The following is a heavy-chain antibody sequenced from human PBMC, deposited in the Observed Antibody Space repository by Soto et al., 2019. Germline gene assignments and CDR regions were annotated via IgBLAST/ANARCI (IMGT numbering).Heavy chain of an antibody. CDR2: IYHSGRT. D-gene: IGHD1-26*01. CDR3: VTNSGSFTY. Sequence: PSETLSLTCAVSVYSISSGYYWGWIRQPPGKGLEWIGSIYHSGRTYYNPSLKSRLTISLDTSKNQFSLKLTSVTAADTALYFCVTNSGSFTYWGQGTLVTVSS. V-gene: IGHV4-38-2*01. CDR1: VYSISSGYY. J-gene: IGHJ4*02.